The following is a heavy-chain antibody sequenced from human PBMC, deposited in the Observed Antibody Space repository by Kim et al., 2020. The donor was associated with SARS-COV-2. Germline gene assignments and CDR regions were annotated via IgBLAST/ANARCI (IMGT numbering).Heavy chain of an antibody. CDR1: GGTFSSYA. D-gene: IGHD5-12*01. Sequence: SVKVSCKASGGTFSSYAISWVRQAPGQGLEWMGGIIPIFGTANYAQKFQGRVTITADESTSTAYMELSSLRSEDTAVYYCARDRDIVATDAFDIWGQGTMVTVSS. CDR2: IIPIFGTA. V-gene: IGHV1-69*13. CDR3: ARDRDIVATDAFDI. J-gene: IGHJ3*02.